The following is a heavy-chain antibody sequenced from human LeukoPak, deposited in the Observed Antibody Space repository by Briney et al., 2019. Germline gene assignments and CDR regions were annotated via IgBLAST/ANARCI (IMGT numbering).Heavy chain of an antibody. CDR1: GFTFSNYA. CDR2: ISFDGSNK. D-gene: IGHD1-7*01. CDR3: AKDRVVYNWNYAYYFDD. J-gene: IGHJ4*02. Sequence: GGSLRLSCAASGFTFSNYAMHWVRQAPGKGLEWVSIISFDGSNKYYADSVKGRFTISRDNSKNTLYLQMNRLRAEDTAVYYCAKDRVVYNWNYAYYFDDWGQGTLVTVSS. V-gene: IGHV3-30*18.